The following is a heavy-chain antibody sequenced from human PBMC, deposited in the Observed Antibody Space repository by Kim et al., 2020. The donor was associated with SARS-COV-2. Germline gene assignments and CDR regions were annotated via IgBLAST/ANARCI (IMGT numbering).Heavy chain of an antibody. CDR1: GYTFTSYD. CDR3: TPNMLTTRYFQH. CDR2: MNPNSGNT. Sequence: ASVKVSCKASGYTFTSYDINWVRQATGQGLEWMGWMNPNSGNTGYAQKFQGRVSMTRNTSISTAYMELSSLRSEDTAVYYCTPNMLTTRYFQHWGQGTLVTVSS. D-gene: IGHD4-17*01. V-gene: IGHV1-8*01. J-gene: IGHJ1*01.